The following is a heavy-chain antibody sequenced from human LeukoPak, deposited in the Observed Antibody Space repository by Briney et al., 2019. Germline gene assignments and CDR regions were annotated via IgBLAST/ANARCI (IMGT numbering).Heavy chain of an antibody. CDR1: GGTFSSYA. Sequence: ASVKVSCKASGGTFSSYAISWVRQAPGQGLEWMGGIIPIFGTANYAQKFQGRVTITADKSTSTAYMELSSLRSEDTAVYYFARALPEYGSGSYPVTFYYYGMDVWGKGTTVTVSS. V-gene: IGHV1-69*06. D-gene: IGHD3-10*01. J-gene: IGHJ6*04. CDR2: IIPIFGTA. CDR3: ARALPEYGSGSYPVTFYYYGMDV.